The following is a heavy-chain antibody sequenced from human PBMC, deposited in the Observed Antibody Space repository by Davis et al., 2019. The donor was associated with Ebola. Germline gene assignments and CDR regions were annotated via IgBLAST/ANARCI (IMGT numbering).Heavy chain of an antibody. CDR1: GFTFSTYA. J-gene: IGHJ6*04. Sequence: PGGSLRLSCAGSGFTFSTYAMTWVRQAPRKGLEWVSRISGSGGDPHYADSVKGRFTISRDNSKNTLYLQMNSLRAEDTAVFYCAKRATVKVAGANYYNAMDVWGRGTTVTVSS. V-gene: IGHV3-23*01. CDR2: ISGSGGDP. D-gene: IGHD6-19*01. CDR3: AKRATVKVAGANYYNAMDV.